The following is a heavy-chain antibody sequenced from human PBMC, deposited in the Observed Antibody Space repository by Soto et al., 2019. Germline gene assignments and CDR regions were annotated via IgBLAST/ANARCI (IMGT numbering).Heavy chain of an antibody. Sequence: LRLSCAASGFTFDDYAMHWVRQAPGKGLEWVSGISWNSGSIGYADSVKGRFTISRDNAKNSLYLQMNSLRAEDTALYYCAKVLYSYGPIDYWGQGTLVTVSS. J-gene: IGHJ4*02. CDR1: GFTFDDYA. CDR3: AKVLYSYGPIDY. V-gene: IGHV3-9*01. CDR2: ISWNSGSI. D-gene: IGHD5-18*01.